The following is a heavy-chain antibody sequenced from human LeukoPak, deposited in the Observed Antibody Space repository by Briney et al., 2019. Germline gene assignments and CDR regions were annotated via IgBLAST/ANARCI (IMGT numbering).Heavy chain of an antibody. V-gene: IGHV1-8*01. D-gene: IGHD6-6*01. CDR2: MNPNSGNT. J-gene: IGHJ5*02. Sequence: ASVKVSCKASGYTFTSYDINWERQATGQGLEWMGWMNPNSGNTGYAQKFQGRVTMTRNTSISTAYMELSSLRSEDTAVYYCARGVAPRGWFDPWGQGTLVTVSS. CDR1: GYTFTSYD. CDR3: ARGVAPRGWFDP.